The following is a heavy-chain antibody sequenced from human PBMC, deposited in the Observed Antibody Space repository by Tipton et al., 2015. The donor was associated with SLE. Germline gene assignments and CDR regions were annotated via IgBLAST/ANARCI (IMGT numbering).Heavy chain of an antibody. CDR3: ARGVAERLGLDF. Sequence: TLSLTCSVSGGSISNHYWSWIRQPPGKGLEWIGCMHYSGSSAYNASLRSRVTILVDTSKKQISLKLTSVTAADTALYFCARGVAERLGLDFWGQGSLVTVSS. CDR2: MHYSGSS. V-gene: IGHV4-59*11. D-gene: IGHD6-19*01. CDR1: GGSISNHY. J-gene: IGHJ4*02.